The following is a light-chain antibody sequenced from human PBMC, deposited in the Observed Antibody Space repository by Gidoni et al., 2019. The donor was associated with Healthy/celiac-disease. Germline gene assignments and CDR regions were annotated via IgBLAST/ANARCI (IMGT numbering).Light chain of an antibody. CDR1: QDISNY. V-gene: IGKV1-33*01. CDR3: QQYDNLLLFT. J-gene: IGKJ3*01. Sequence: GDRVTITCQASQDISNYLNWYQQKPGKAPKLLIYDASNLETGVPSRFSGSGSGTDFTFTISSLQPEDIATYYCQQYDNLLLFTFXPXTKVDIK. CDR2: DAS.